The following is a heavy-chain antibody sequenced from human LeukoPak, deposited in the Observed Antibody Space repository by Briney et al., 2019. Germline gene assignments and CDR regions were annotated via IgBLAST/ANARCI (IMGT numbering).Heavy chain of an antibody. CDR2: ISAYNGNT. CDR1: GYTFSNYG. D-gene: IGHD3-22*01. J-gene: IGHJ4*02. CDR3: ARMVDDSRGTYWFYFDC. Sequence: ASVKVSCKASGYTFSNYGINWVRQAPGQGLEWMGWISAYNGNTNDAQKVKGRVTMTMDTSTSAGYMERRSLRSDDTAVYYCARMVDDSRGTYWFYFDCWGQGTLVPVPS. V-gene: IGHV1-18*01.